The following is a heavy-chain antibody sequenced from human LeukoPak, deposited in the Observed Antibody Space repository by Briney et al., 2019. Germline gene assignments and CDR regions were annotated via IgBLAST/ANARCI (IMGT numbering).Heavy chain of an antibody. CDR3: ARDPTNGKAGAFEI. D-gene: IGHD6-13*01. Sequence: GASVKVSFKASGYTFTAYYMHWVRQAPGQGGEWMGWINANSGSTDYAQKFQGRVTITRDTSITTAYMELSRLRSDDTAVYYCARDPTNGKAGAFEIWGQGTMVTVSS. CDR2: INANSGST. V-gene: IGHV1-2*02. CDR1: GYTFTAYY. J-gene: IGHJ3*02.